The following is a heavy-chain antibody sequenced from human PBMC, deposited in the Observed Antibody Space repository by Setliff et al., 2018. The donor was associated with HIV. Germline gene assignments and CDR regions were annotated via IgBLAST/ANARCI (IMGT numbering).Heavy chain of an antibody. D-gene: IGHD3-10*01. CDR2: IIPILATS. CDR3: ARDGLDYYGSGTYPPLYYFNS. V-gene: IGHV1-69*06. CDR1: GDTFRSYA. Sequence: SVKVSCKASGDTFRSYAISWVRQAPGQGLEWMGRIIPILATSNYTQKFQGRVTITADKSTRTAYMELSSLRSEDTAVYYCARDGLDYYGSGTYPPLYYFNSWGQGTLVTVSS. J-gene: IGHJ4*01.